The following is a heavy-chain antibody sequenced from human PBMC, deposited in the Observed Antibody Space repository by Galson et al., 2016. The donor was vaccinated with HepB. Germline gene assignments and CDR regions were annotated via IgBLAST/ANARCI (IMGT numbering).Heavy chain of an antibody. Sequence: FSNYXXXWVXXAPGXGQVXXXRILRDERFYADSVKGRFTISTDNAKNTVYLQMNSLRAEDTXVYYCVXARSSCRWGXRTLVXXSS. CDR3: VXARSSCR. V-gene: IGHV3-74*01. CDR2: ILRDERF. J-gene: IGHJ1*01. CDR1: FSNYX. D-gene: IGHD6-6*01.